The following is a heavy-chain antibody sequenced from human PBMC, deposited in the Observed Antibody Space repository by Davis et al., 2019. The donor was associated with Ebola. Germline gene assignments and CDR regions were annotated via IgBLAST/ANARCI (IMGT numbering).Heavy chain of an antibody. CDR1: GLTFSSYE. J-gene: IGHJ4*02. CDR3: ASGAGARYFFHF. CDR2: ISSTSTTM. Sequence: GGSLRLSCAGSGLTFSSYEMNWVRQAPGKGLEWVAYISSTSTTMYYADSVKGRFTISRDNARNSLYPQMNSLRGEDTALYYCASGAGARYFFHFWGQETLVTVSS. D-gene: IGHD3-10*01. V-gene: IGHV3-48*03.